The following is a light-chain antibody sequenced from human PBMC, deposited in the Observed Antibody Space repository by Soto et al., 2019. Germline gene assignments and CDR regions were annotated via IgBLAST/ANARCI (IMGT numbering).Light chain of an antibody. CDR1: QDISNY. J-gene: IGKJ2*01. CDR3: QQYDNLPHT. V-gene: IGKV1-33*01. Sequence: DIQMTQSPSSLSASVGDRVTITCPASQDISNYLNWYQQKPGKAPKLLIYDASNLETGVPSRFIGSGSGTDFTFTISSLQPEDIATYYCQQYDNLPHTFGQGTKLEIK. CDR2: DAS.